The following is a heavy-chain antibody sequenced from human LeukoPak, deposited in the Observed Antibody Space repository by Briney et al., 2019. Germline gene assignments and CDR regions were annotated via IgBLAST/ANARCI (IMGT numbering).Heavy chain of an antibody. CDR2: ISSSSSYI. D-gene: IGHD5-18*01. J-gene: IGHJ4*02. V-gene: IGHV3-21*01. CDR1: GFTFSSYS. Sequence: TGGSLRLSCAASGFTFSSYSMNWVRQAPGKGLEWVSSISSSSSYIYYADSVKGRFTISRDNAKNSLYLQMNSLGAEDTAVYYCAGDLGEWILFPTTPGTIDYWGQGTLVTVSS. CDR3: AGDLGEWILFPTTPGTIDY.